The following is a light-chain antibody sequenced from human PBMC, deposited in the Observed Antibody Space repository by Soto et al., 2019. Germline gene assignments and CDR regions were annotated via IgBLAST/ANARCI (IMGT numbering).Light chain of an antibody. CDR3: QQLWT. J-gene: IGKJ1*01. CDR2: DAS. V-gene: IGKV3-11*01. Sequence: EIVLTQSPATLSLSPGERATLSCRASQSVSSYLAWYQQKPGQAPRLLIYDASNRATGIPARFSGSGSGTDFTLTISSLEPEDFAVYYCQQLWTFVQGTKVEIK. CDR1: QSVSSY.